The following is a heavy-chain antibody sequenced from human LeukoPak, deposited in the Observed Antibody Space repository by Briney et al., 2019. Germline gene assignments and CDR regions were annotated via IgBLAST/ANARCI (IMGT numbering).Heavy chain of an antibody. J-gene: IGHJ3*01. Sequence: SETLSLTCSVSGASVYSDSSYWTWIRQAPGKGLEWIGYVDYRGGTKYNASLKSRVAISLETSKNQFSLNLNSVIAADTAVYYCAREVATSYYDSGAYYRQTEAFDFWGQGKMVTVSS. CDR2: VDYRGGT. CDR3: AREVATSYYDSGAYYRQTEAFDF. D-gene: IGHD3-22*01. V-gene: IGHV4-61*01. CDR1: GASVYSDSSY.